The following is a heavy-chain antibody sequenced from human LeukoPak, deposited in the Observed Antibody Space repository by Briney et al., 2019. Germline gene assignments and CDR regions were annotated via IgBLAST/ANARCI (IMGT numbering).Heavy chain of an antibody. Sequence: ASVKVSCKASGYTFTSYGISWVRQAPGQGLEWMGWISAYNGNTNYAQKLQGRVTMTTDTSTSTAYMELRSLRSDDTAVYYCARETPLRAAAGTGYFQHWGQGTLVTVSS. CDR1: GYTFTSYG. D-gene: IGHD6-13*01. CDR3: ARETPLRAAAGTGYFQH. CDR2: ISAYNGNT. J-gene: IGHJ1*01. V-gene: IGHV1-18*01.